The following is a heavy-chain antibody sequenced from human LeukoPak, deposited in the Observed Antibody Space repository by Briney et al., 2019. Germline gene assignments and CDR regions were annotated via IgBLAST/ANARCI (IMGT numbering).Heavy chain of an antibody. CDR1: GGSVSSGSYY. J-gene: IGHJ4*02. CDR2: IYYSGST. Sequence: PSETLSLTCTVSGGSVSSGSYYWSWIRQPPGKGLEWIGYIYYSGSTNYNPSLKSRVTISVDTSKNQFSLKLSSVTAADTAVYYCARDRGAGPDYWGQGTLVTVSS. D-gene: IGHD3-10*01. CDR3: ARDRGAGPDY. V-gene: IGHV4-61*01.